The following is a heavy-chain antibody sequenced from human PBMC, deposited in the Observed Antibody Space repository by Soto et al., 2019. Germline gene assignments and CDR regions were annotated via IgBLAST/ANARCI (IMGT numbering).Heavy chain of an antibody. Sequence: EVQLVESGGGLVQPGGSLRLSCAASGFTLSDHYMDWVRQAPGKGLEWVGRTKNKAQSYTTEYAASVKGRFTISRDDSENSLYLQMNSLETEDTAVYYCARWTSGECDSWGQGTLVTVSS. CDR2: TKNKAQSYTT. CDR1: GFTLSDHY. J-gene: IGHJ5*01. CDR3: ARWTSGECDS. V-gene: IGHV3-72*01. D-gene: IGHD2-8*02.